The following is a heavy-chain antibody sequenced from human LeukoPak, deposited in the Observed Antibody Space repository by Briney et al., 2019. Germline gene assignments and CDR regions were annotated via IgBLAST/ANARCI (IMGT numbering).Heavy chain of an antibody. CDR2: INNHGSST. Sequence: GGSLRLSCAASGFSFSSYWMQWVRQAPGKGLVWVSRINNHGSSTTYADSVRGRFTISRDNAKNTLYLQMNSLRAEDTAVYYCARGGITMAGIDYWGQGTLVTVSS. CDR1: GFSFSSYW. D-gene: IGHD6-19*01. CDR3: ARGGITMAGIDY. V-gene: IGHV3-74*01. J-gene: IGHJ4*02.